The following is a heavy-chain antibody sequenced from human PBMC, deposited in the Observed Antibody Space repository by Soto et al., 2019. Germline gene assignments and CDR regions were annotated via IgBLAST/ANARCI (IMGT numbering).Heavy chain of an antibody. Sequence: EVQLVESGGGLVQPGGSLRLSCAASGFTFSSYWMSWVRQAPGQGLEWVANIKPDGSEKYYVDSVKGRFTIARDNAKNSLHLQMNSLRAEDTAVSHCARDDGSGSYYYWGQGTLVTVSS. CDR1: GFTFSSYW. D-gene: IGHD3-10*01. J-gene: IGHJ4*02. V-gene: IGHV3-7*01. CDR2: IKPDGSEK. CDR3: ARDDGSGSYYY.